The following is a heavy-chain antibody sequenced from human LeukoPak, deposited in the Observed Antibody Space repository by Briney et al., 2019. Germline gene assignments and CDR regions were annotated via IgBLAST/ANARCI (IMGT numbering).Heavy chain of an antibody. CDR1: GFTFSDYT. CDR2: IDISSTST. CDR3: ARGWVAPDY. V-gene: IGHV3-48*04. J-gene: IGHJ4*02. Sequence: PGGSLRLSCAASGFTFSDYTMNWVRQAPGKGLEWISYIDISSTSTYYADSVKGRFTISRDNAKNSLFLQMNSLTAEDTAVYYCARGWVAPDYWGQGTLVTVSS. D-gene: IGHD5-24*01.